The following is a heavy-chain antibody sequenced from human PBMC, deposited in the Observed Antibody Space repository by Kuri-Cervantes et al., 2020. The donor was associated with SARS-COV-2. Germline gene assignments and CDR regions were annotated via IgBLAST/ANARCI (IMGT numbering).Heavy chain of an antibody. CDR1: GYTFTSYG. Sequence: ASVKVSCKASGYTFTSYGISWVRQAPGQGLEWMGWISAYNGNTNYAQKLQGRVTMTTDTSTSTAYMELRSLRSDDTAVYYCARGRPDTVVVVAADDAFDIWGQGTMVTVSS. V-gene: IGHV1-18*01. D-gene: IGHD2-15*01. J-gene: IGHJ3*02. CDR2: ISAYNGNT. CDR3: ARGRPDTVVVVAADDAFDI.